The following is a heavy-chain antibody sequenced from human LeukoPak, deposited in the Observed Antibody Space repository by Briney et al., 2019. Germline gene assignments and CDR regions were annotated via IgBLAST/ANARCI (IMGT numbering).Heavy chain of an antibody. D-gene: IGHD3-3*01. J-gene: IGHJ4*02. Sequence: ASVKVSCKVSGYTLTELSMHWVRQAPGKGLEWMGGFDPEDGEIIYAQKLQGRVTMTEDTSTDTAYMELSSLRAEDTAVYYCATGGIRDFWSGYYMVYWGQGTLVTVSS. V-gene: IGHV1-24*01. CDR3: ATGGIRDFWSGYYMVY. CDR1: GYTLTELS. CDR2: FDPEDGEI.